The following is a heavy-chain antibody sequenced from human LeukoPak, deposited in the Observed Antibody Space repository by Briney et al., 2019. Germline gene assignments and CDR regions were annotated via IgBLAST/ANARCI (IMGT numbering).Heavy chain of an antibody. CDR1: GFIFSNYW. D-gene: IGHD4-17*01. Sequence: PGGSLRLSCAASGFIFSNYWMSWLRQAPGKGLEWVANIRQEGNKKNYVDSVEGRFTIYRDNVQNSVYLQMTSLRAEDTAVYDCATDTGHGYFESWGQGTLVTVSS. CDR3: ATDTGHGYFES. J-gene: IGHJ4*02. V-gene: IGHV3-7*01. CDR2: IRQEGNKK.